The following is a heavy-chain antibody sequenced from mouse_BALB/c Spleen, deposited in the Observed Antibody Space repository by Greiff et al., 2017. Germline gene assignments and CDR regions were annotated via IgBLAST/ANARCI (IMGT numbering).Heavy chain of an antibody. V-gene: IGHV5-4*02. CDR3: ARPYGNNYAMDY. J-gene: IGHJ4*01. CDR2: ISDGGSYT. Sequence: EVKLVESGGGLVNPGGSLKLSCAASGFTFSDYYMYWVRQTPEKRLEWVATISDGGSYTYYPDSVKGRFTISRDNAKNNLYLQMSSLKSEDTAMYYCARPYGNNYAMDYWGQGTSVTVSS. CDR1: GFTFSDYY. D-gene: IGHD2-1*01.